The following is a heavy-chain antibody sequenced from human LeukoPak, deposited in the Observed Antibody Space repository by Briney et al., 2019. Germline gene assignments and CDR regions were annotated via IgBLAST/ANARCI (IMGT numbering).Heavy chain of an antibody. CDR3: AKGRSIAAAGSRYYFDY. J-gene: IGHJ4*02. D-gene: IGHD6-13*01. CDR2: ISGSGYST. CDR1: GITFSNYG. Sequence: GGSLRLSCAASGITFSNYGMSWVRQAAGKGLEWVSGISGSGYSTYYADSVKGRFTISRDNAKNSLYLQMNSLRAEDTAVYYCAKGRSIAAAGSRYYFDYWGQGTLVTVSS. V-gene: IGHV3-23*01.